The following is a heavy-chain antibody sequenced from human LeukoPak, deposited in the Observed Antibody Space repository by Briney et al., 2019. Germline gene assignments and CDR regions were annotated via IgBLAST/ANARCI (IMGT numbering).Heavy chain of an antibody. D-gene: IGHD3-16*01. J-gene: IGHJ6*02. CDR3: ARTGGYYYYYGMDV. CDR2: IYYSGST. CDR1: GGSISSGDYY. Sequence: SQTLSLTCTVSGGSISSGDYYWSWIRQPPGKGREWIGYIYYSGSTYYNPSLKSRVTISVDTSKNQFSLKLSSVTAADTAVYYCARTGGYYYYYGMDVWGQGTTVTVSS. V-gene: IGHV4-30-4*01.